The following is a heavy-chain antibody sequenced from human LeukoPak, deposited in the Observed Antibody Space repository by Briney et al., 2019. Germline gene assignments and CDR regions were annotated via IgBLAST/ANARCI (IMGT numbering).Heavy chain of an antibody. CDR3: ARVGDWSNYFGMDA. CDR2: IFGNGVKT. CDR1: GFTFSGHS. J-gene: IGHJ6*02. V-gene: IGHV3-23*01. Sequence: GGSLRLSCAASGFTFSGHSMTRVRQTPGKGLEWVSVIFGNGVKTYYADSLKGRFTISRDNSKSTLYLQMNSLRADDTAVYYCARVGDWSNYFGMDAWGQGTTVSVSS. D-gene: IGHD3-16*01.